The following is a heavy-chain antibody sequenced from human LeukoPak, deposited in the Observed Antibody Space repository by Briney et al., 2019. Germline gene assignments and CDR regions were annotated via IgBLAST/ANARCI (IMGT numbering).Heavy chain of an antibody. CDR2: IYPGDSDT. CDR1: GYSFTSYW. Sequence: TGESLKISCKGSGYSFTSYWIGWVRQMPGKGREWMGIIYPGDSDTRYSPSFQGQVTISADKSISTAYLQWSSLRAEDTAVYYCAKRGITIFPPDYWGQGTLVTVSS. J-gene: IGHJ4*02. CDR3: AKRGITIFPPDY. D-gene: IGHD3-9*01. V-gene: IGHV5-51*01.